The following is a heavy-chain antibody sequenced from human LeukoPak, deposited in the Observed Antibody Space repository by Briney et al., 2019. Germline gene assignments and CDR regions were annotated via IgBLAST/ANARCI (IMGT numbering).Heavy chain of an antibody. Sequence: ASVRVSCKTSGYTFTNLDISWVRQAPGQELEWMGWISAYNGNTNYAQKLQGRVTMTTDTSTSTAYMELRSLRSDDTAVYYCAREFYCSSTSCYSGGDYWGQGTLVTVSS. J-gene: IGHJ4*02. CDR3: AREFYCSSTSCYSGGDY. V-gene: IGHV1-18*01. CDR2: ISAYNGNT. D-gene: IGHD2-2*01. CDR1: GYTFTNLD.